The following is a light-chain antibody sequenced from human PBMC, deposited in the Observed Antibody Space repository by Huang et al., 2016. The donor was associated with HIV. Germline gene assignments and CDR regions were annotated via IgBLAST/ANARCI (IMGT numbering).Light chain of an antibody. J-gene: IGKJ4*01. Sequence: DIQMTQSPSSLSASVVDGVTITCRASQAIGYSFAWYQQRPGKAPKLLIYDAYILETGVRSRFSGSGSGTDFALTISDLQPEDFATYYCQQYYSTPLIFGGG. CDR3: QQYYSTPLI. V-gene: IGKV1-NL1*01. CDR1: QAIGYS. CDR2: DAY.